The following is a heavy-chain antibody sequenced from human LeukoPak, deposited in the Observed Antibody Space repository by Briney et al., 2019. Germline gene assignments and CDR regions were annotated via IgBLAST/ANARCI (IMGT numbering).Heavy chain of an antibody. CDR1: GNTFTGYY. D-gene: IGHD1-26*01. CDR3: ARVGSYLYYYYYYMDV. Sequence: ASVKVSCKASGNTFTGYYMHWVRQAPGQGLEWMGWINPKSGGTNYAQKFQGRVTMTRDTSISTAYMELSRLKSDDTAVYYCARVGSYLYYYYYYMDVWGKGTTVTVSS. V-gene: IGHV1-2*02. CDR2: INPKSGGT. J-gene: IGHJ6*03.